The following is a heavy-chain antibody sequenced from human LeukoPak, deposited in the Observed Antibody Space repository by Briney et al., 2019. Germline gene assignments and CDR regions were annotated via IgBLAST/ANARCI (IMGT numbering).Heavy chain of an antibody. V-gene: IGHV3-23*01. Sequence: GGSLXLSCAASGFTFSNYAMSWVRQAPGKGLEWVSGISGSGGRTYYADSVKGRFTVSRDDSKNTLYMQMNSLRAEDTAVYYCAKDKTHYYDSGGHYPKFDYWGQGTLVSVSS. J-gene: IGHJ4*02. CDR1: GFTFSNYA. CDR2: ISGSGGRT. D-gene: IGHD3-22*01. CDR3: AKDKTHYYDSGGHYPKFDY.